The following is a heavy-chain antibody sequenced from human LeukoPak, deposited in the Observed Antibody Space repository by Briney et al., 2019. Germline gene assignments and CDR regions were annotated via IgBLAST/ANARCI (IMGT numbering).Heavy chain of an antibody. CDR2: ARNKPNSRST. V-gene: IGHV3-72*01. CDR3: TRVLTTDRGWYTFEF. D-gene: IGHD6-19*01. J-gene: IGHJ4*02. Sequence: AESLCLTCEGSGFTFSDHHKDGVRQAPRRGLEGVGRGPARNKPNSRSTQYATSVRGRFTISRDDSKNSLYPQISSLTTEDTAMYYCTRVLTTDRGWYTFEFWGQGGLVTVSS. CDR1: GFTFSDHH.